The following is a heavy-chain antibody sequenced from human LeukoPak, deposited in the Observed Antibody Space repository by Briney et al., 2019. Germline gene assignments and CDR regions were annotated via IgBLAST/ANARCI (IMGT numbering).Heavy chain of an antibody. Sequence: PGGSLRLSCAASGFTFSSYAMSWVRQAPGKGLEWVSYISSSGSTIYYADSVKGRFTISRDNAKNSLYLQMNSLRAEDTAVYYCARTFWSGYYVNYWGQGTLVTVSS. V-gene: IGHV3-48*04. CDR1: GFTFSSYA. D-gene: IGHD3-3*01. CDR2: ISSSGSTI. J-gene: IGHJ4*02. CDR3: ARTFWSGYYVNY.